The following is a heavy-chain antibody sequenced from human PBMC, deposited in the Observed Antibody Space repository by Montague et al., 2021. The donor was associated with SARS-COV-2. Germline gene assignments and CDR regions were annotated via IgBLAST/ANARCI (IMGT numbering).Heavy chain of an antibody. J-gene: IGHJ6*02. D-gene: IGHD3-22*01. CDR1: GFTFDDYG. Sequence: SLRLSCAASGFTFDDYGMSWVRQAPGKGLEWVSGINWNGGSTGYADSVKGRFTISRDNAKNSLYLQMNSLRAEDTALYHCARVRYSSGYRYYYGTDVWGQGTTVTVSS. CDR3: ARVRYSSGYRYYYGTDV. V-gene: IGHV3-20*01. CDR2: INWNGGST.